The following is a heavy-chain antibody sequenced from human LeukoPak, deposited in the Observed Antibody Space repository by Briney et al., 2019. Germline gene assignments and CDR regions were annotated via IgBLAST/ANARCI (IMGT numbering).Heavy chain of an antibody. CDR3: AKSRDSGYVHSAGFDY. V-gene: IGHV4-38-2*02. CDR2: IYPTGST. CDR1: GYSISSGYY. Sequence: SETLSLTCTVSGYSISSGYYWGWIRQPPGKGLEWIGNIYPTGSTYYNPSLKSRVTISVDTSKNQFSLKLSSVTAADTAVYYCAKSRDSGYVHSAGFDYWGQGTLVTVSS. J-gene: IGHJ4*02. D-gene: IGHD5-12*01.